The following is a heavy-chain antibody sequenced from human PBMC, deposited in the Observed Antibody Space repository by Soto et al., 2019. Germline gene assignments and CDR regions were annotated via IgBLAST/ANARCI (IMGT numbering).Heavy chain of an antibody. D-gene: IGHD7-27*01. Sequence: QVQLQESGPGLVKPSQTLSLTCTVSGGSISSGGYYWSWIRQHPGKGLEWIGYIYYSGSTYYNPSLKSRVTISVDTSKNQFSLKLSSVTVADTAVYYCARDPGLSARWGAFDIWGQGTMVTVSS. V-gene: IGHV4-31*03. CDR3: ARDPGLSARWGAFDI. CDR1: GGSISSGGYY. J-gene: IGHJ3*02. CDR2: IYYSGST.